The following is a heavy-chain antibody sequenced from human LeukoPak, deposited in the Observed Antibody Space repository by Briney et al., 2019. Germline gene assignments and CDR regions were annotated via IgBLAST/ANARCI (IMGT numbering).Heavy chain of an antibody. CDR3: ARDRRRYYGSGLHAFDI. D-gene: IGHD3-10*01. Sequence: SETLSLTCTVSGGSISPYYWTWIRQSPGKALEWIGYIYYSGRTSYNPSLKSRVTISVDTSKNQFSLKLSSVTAADTAVYYCARDRRRYYGSGLHAFDIWGQGTMVTVSS. V-gene: IGHV4-59*01. CDR1: GGSISPYY. CDR2: IYYSGRT. J-gene: IGHJ3*02.